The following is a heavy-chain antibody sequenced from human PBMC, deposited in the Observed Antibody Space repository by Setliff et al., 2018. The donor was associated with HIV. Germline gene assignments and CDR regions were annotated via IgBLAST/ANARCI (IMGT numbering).Heavy chain of an antibody. CDR3: AREIRTVYTGGHYFYGIDV. V-gene: IGHV3-13*01. J-gene: IGHJ6*02. CDR2: IGTGGDT. D-gene: IGHD3-16*01. CDR1: TFSVSEYA. Sequence: GGSLRLSCAASTFSVSEYAMSWVRQAPGKGLEWVSAIGTGGDTYYVDSVKGRFTISRENARNSLYLQMNSLRVGDTAVYYCAREIRTVYTGGHYFYGIDVWGQGTAVTVSS.